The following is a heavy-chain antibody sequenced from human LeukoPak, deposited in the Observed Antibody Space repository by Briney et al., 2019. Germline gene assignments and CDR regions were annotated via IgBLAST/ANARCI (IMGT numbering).Heavy chain of an antibody. CDR1: GYTFTDYY. V-gene: IGHV1-2*02. CDR2: INPNSGGT. Sequence: ASVKVSCKASGYTFTDYYMHWVRQAPGQGLEWMGWINPNSGGTNYAQKFQGRVTMTRDTSTSTVYMELSSLRSEDTAVYYCARGRTYYYGSGSYPYFDYWGQGTLVTVSS. CDR3: ARGRTYYYGSGSYPYFDY. D-gene: IGHD3-10*01. J-gene: IGHJ4*02.